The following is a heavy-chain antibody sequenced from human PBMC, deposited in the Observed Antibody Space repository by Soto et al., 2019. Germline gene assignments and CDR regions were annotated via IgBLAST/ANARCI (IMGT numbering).Heavy chain of an antibody. CDR3: ARGRGYSYGIDY. CDR1: GGPISSGDHY. J-gene: IGHJ4*02. D-gene: IGHD5-18*01. Sequence: QVQLQESGPGLVKPSQTLSLTCTVSGGPISSGDHYWSWIRQPPGKGLESIVYISYGGTTYYNPSLPSRITISVDTSKNQFSLKLSSVTAADTAIYYCARGRGYSYGIDYWGQGTLVTVSS. CDR2: ISYGGTT. V-gene: IGHV4-30-4*01.